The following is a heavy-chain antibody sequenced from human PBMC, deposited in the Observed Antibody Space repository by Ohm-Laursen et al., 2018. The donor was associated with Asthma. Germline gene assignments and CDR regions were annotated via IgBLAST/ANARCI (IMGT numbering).Heavy chain of an antibody. CDR1: GFTFSNYA. V-gene: IGHV3-23*01. Sequence: SLRLSCAASGFTFSNYAMSWVRQAPGQGLEWVSAISGAGGSTDYADSVKGRFTLSRDNSKNTLYLEMNSLRAEDTAVYYCARGRWTFDYWSQGALVTVSS. D-gene: IGHD4-23*01. CDR3: ARGRWTFDY. J-gene: IGHJ4*02. CDR2: ISGAGGST.